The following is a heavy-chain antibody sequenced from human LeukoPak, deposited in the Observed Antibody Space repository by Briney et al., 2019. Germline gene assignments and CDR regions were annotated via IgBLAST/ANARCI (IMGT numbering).Heavy chain of an antibody. CDR3: ASSSPAPFDY. Sequence: SETLSLTCTVSGGSISSYYWSWIRQPPGKGLECIGYIYYSGSTNYNPSLKSRVTISVDTSKNQFSLKLSSVTAADTAVYYCASSSPAPFDYWGQGTLVTVSS. CDR2: IYYSGST. J-gene: IGHJ4*02. V-gene: IGHV4-59*01. CDR1: GGSISSYY.